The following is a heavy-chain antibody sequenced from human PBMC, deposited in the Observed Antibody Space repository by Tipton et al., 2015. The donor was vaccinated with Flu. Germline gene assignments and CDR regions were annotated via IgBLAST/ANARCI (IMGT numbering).Heavy chain of an antibody. CDR2: IYYSGVT. D-gene: IGHD2-2*02. J-gene: IGHJ4*02. CDR1: GGSINSRSYY. Sequence: TLSLTCTVSGGSINSRSYYWGWIRQPPGKGLEWIGNIYYSGVTYYNSSLKSRVTISIDKSRNQFSLKLKSVTAADTAVYYCAKDRGPLAFCTSSSCYIDHWGQGALVTFSS. CDR3: AKDRGPLAFCTSSSCYIDH. V-gene: IGHV4-39*07.